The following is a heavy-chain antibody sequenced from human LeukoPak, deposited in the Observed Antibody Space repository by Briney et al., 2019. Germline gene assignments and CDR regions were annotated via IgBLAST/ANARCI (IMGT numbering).Heavy chain of an antibody. D-gene: IGHD3-10*01. CDR2: ISSSSSTI. J-gene: IGHJ6*03. CDR1: GFTFSSYS. V-gene: IGHV3-48*04. Sequence: GGSLRLSCAASGFTFSSYSMNWVRQAPGKGLEWVSYISSSSSTIYYADSVKGRFTISRDNPKNTLYLQMNSLRAEDTAVYYCARAEYYYGSGSYLHYYYMDVWGKGTTVTISS. CDR3: ARAEYYYGSGSYLHYYYMDV.